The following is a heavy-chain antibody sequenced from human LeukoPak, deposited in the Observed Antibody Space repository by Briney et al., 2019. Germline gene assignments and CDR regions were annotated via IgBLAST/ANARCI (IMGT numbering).Heavy chain of an antibody. CDR2: INPNSGGT. D-gene: IGHD3-22*01. Sequence: GASVKVSCKASGYTFTGYYMHWVRQAPGQGLEWMGWINPNSGGTNYAQKFQGRVTMTRDTSISTAYMELSRLRSDDTAVYYCARDVPFYDSSGYYYYYYMDVWGKGTTVTVSS. CDR1: GYTFTGYY. CDR3: ARDVPFYDSSGYYYYYYMDV. V-gene: IGHV1-2*02. J-gene: IGHJ6*03.